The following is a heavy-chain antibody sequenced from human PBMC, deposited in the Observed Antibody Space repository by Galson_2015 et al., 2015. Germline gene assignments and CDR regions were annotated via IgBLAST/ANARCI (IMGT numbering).Heavy chain of an antibody. Sequence: SVKVSCKASGYAFTSYGVSWARQAPGQGLEWMGWISTYNGNTNFAQKLQGRVTLTTDTSTSTAYVELRSLRSDDTAVYYCAREKHYYDSSGPAPEFGYWGQGTLVTVSS. CDR2: ISTYNGNT. J-gene: IGHJ4*02. CDR3: AREKHYYDSSGPAPEFGY. CDR1: GYAFTSYG. D-gene: IGHD3-22*01. V-gene: IGHV1-18*04.